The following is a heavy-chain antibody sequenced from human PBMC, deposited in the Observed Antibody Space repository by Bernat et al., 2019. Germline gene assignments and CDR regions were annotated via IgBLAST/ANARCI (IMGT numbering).Heavy chain of an antibody. J-gene: IGHJ3*02. CDR1: GFTFSSYA. CDR3: AKDITIFLHAFDI. CDR2: ISGSGGST. Sequence: EVQLLESGGGLVQPGGSLRLPCAASGFTFSSYAMSWVRQAPGKGLEWVSAISGSGGSTYYADSVKGRFTISRDNSKNTLYLQMNSLRAEDTAVYYCAKDITIFLHAFDIWGQGTMVTVSS. D-gene: IGHD3-3*01. V-gene: IGHV3-23*01.